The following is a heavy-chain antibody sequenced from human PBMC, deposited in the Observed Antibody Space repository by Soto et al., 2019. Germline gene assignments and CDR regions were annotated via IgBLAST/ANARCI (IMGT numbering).Heavy chain of an antibody. CDR3: VCIFSGGYSPGFYYYAMDV. Sequence: SETLSLTCAVYGGSFSGYYWSWIRQPPGKGLEWIGEINHSGSTNYNPSLKSRVTISVDTSKNQFSLKLSSVTAADTAVYYCVCIFSGGYSPGFYYYAMDVWVQGTSVT. CDR1: GGSFSGYY. CDR2: INHSGST. V-gene: IGHV4-34*01. D-gene: IGHD5-18*01. J-gene: IGHJ6*02.